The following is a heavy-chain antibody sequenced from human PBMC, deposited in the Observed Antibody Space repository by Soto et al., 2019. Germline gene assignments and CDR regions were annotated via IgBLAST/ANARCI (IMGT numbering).Heavy chain of an antibody. D-gene: IGHD3-3*01. CDR3: ARDHGLHFDFWSGWKYFDF. CDR1: GFTFSRHG. CDR2: IWYDGSNE. J-gene: IGHJ4*02. Sequence: GGSLRLSCAASGFTFSRHGMHWVRQAPGKGLEWVAVIWYDGSNEYYAASVKGRFTISRDNSKNTLYLQMSSLRAEDTAIYYCARDHGLHFDFWSGWKYFDFWGLGTLVTVS. V-gene: IGHV3-33*01.